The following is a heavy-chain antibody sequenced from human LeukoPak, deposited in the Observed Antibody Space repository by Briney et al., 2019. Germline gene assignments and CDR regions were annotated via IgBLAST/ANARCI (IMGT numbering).Heavy chain of an antibody. CDR3: ARDQGTTAPFDY. J-gene: IGHJ4*02. CDR2: INHSGST. Sequence: SETLSLTCTVSGGSISVYYWSWIRQPPGKGLEWIGEINHSGSTNYNPSLKSRVTISVDTSKNQFSLKLSSVTAADTAVYYCARDQGTTAPFDYWGQGTLVTVSS. V-gene: IGHV4-34*01. D-gene: IGHD1-7*01. CDR1: GGSISVYY.